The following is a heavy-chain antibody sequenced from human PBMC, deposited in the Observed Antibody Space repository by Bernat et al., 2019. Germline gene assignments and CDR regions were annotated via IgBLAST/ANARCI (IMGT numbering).Heavy chain of an antibody. CDR3: ARMRRDYGGDSVFDY. V-gene: IGHV3-20*01. J-gene: IGHJ4*02. Sequence: EVQLVESGGGVVRPGGSLRLSCAASGFTFDDYGMSWVRQAPGKGLEWVSGINWNGGSTGYADSVKGRFTISRDNAKNSLYLQMNSRRADDTALYHCARMRRDYGGDSVFDYWGQGTLVTVSS. CDR2: INWNGGST. D-gene: IGHD4-23*01. CDR1: GFTFDDYG.